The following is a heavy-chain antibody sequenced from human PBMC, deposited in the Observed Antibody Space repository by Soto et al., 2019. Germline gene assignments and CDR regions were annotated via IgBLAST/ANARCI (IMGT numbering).Heavy chain of an antibody. CDR1: GGSISGGVHS. D-gene: IGHD2-8*01. Sequence: QVQLQESGPGLVKPSETLSLTCTVSGGSISGGVHSWSWIRQPPGKGLGWIGHIFDSGGTYYNPSLKSRLTISVDTSKNQFSLRLSSVTAADTAVYYCAREIMPLTNDWYFDLWGRGTLVTVSS. J-gene: IGHJ2*01. CDR3: AREIMPLTNDWYFDL. CDR2: IFDSGGT. V-gene: IGHV4-30-4*01.